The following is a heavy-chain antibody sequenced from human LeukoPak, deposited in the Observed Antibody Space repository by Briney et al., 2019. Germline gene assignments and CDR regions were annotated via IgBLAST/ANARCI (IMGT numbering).Heavy chain of an antibody. Sequence: PSETLSLTCAVSGGSFTDYYWSLIRQPPGKGLEWIGEIDHSGSTNYNPSLKSRVTMSVDTFKNQFSLKLSSVTAADTAVYYCASGYNGWFDPWGQGTLVTVSS. V-gene: IGHV4-34*01. J-gene: IGHJ5*02. CDR1: GGSFTDYY. D-gene: IGHD1-1*01. CDR2: IDHSGST. CDR3: ASGYNGWFDP.